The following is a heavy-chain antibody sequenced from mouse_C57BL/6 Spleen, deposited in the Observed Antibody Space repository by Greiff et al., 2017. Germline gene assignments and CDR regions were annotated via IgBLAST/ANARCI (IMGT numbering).Heavy chain of an antibody. Sequence: EVQLQQSVAELVRPGASVKLSCTASGFNIKNTYMHWVKQRPEQGLEWIGRIDPANGNTKYAPKFQGKATIPADTSSNTAYLQLSSLTSEDTAIYYCAIPYYYGKKNFDYWGQGTTLTVSS. J-gene: IGHJ2*01. CDR3: AIPYYYGKKNFDY. CDR2: IDPANGNT. V-gene: IGHV14-3*01. D-gene: IGHD1-1*01. CDR1: GFNIKNTY.